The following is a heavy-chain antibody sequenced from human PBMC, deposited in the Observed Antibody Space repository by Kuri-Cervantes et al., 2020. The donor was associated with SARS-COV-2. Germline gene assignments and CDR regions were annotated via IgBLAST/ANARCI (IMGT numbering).Heavy chain of an antibody. CDR2: ISYDGSNK. D-gene: IGHD3-10*01. CDR1: GFTFSSYC. J-gene: IGHJ4*02. CDR3: AKGPCESFGY. V-gene: IGHV3-30*18. Sequence: GGSLRLSCAASGFTFSSYCMHWVRQALGKGLEWVAVISYDGSNKYYADSVKGRFTISRDNSKHMLYMQMNRLRAEDTGAYYSAKGPCESFGYWGQGTLVTVSS.